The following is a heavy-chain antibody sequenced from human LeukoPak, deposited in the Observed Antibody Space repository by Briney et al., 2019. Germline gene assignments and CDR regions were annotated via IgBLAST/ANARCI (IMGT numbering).Heavy chain of an antibody. D-gene: IGHD3-10*01. Sequence: SETLSLTXAVYGGSFSGYYWSWIRQPPGKGLEWIGEINHSGSTNYNPSLKSRVTISVDTSKNQFSLKLSSVTAADTAVYYYARAPYYYGSGAFDYWGQGTLVTVSS. CDR1: GGSFSGYY. V-gene: IGHV4-34*01. J-gene: IGHJ4*02. CDR2: INHSGST. CDR3: ARAPYYYGSGAFDY.